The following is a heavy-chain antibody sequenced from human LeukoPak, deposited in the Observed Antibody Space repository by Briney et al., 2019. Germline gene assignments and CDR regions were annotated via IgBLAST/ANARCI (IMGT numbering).Heavy chain of an antibody. V-gene: IGHV3-48*03. Sequence: PGGSLRLSCAASGFTFSSYEMNWVRQAPGKGLEWVSYISSSGSTIYYADSVKGRFTISRDNAKNSLYLQMNSLRAEDTAVYYCARGGGDYYDSSGYYYTDYWGQGTLVTVSS. D-gene: IGHD3-22*01. CDR1: GFTFSSYE. CDR3: ARGGGDYYDSSGYYYTDY. J-gene: IGHJ4*02. CDR2: ISSSGSTI.